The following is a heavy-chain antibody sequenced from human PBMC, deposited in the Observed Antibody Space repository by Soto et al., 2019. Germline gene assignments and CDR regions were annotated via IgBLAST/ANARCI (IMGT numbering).Heavy chain of an antibody. D-gene: IGHD2-2*02. V-gene: IGHV4-4*02. J-gene: IGHJ3*02. CDR3: ARVVPAAIPLAFDI. CDR2: IYHSGNT. CDR1: GGSIRNKNW. Sequence: QVQLQESGPGLVKPSGTLSLTCAVSGGSIRNKNWWSWVRQPPGRGLEWIGKIYHSGNTNYNPSLQSRVTISVDKSKNHFSLRLSSVTAADTAVYYCARVVPAAIPLAFDIWGQGTMVTVSS.